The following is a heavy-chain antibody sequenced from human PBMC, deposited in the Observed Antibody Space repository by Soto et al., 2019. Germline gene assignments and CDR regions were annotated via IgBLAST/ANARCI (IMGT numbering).Heavy chain of an antibody. CDR2: IIPIFGTA. D-gene: IGHD3-16*02. CDR1: GGTFSSYA. CDR3: ARVGDYVWGSYRYGLDY. J-gene: IGHJ4*02. Sequence: ASVKVSCKASGGTFSSYAISWVRQAPGQGLEWMGGIIPIFGTANYAQKFQGRVTITADESTSTAYMELSSLRSEDTAVYYCARVGDYVWGSYRYGLDYWGQGTLVTVS. V-gene: IGHV1-69*13.